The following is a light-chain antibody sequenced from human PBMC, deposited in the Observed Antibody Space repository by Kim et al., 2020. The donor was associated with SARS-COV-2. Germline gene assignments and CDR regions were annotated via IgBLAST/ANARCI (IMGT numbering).Light chain of an antibody. Sequence: GRCVTISCTGTSIDICGYNYISGYQQHPCKAPKLMIYEVSQRPSGVPARFSGSKSGNATSLTVSGLQAKDEADYYCSSYAGSNNLVFGGGTQLTVL. CDR3: SSYAGSNNLV. J-gene: IGLJ2*01. CDR2: EVS. V-gene: IGLV2-8*01. CDR1: SIDICGYNY.